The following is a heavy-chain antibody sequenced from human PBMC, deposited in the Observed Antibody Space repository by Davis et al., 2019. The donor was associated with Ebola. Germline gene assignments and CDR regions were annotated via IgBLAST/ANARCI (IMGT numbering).Heavy chain of an antibody. CDR3: ARVGSYYSSFGY. V-gene: IGHV4-34*01. D-gene: IGHD1-26*01. CDR1: GGSFSGYY. CDR2: INHSGST. Sequence: SGTLSLTCAVYGGSFSGYYWSWIRQPPGKGLEWIGEINHSGSTNYNPSLKSRVTISVDTSKNQFSLKLSSVTAADTAVYYCARVGSYYSSFGYWGQGTLVTVSS. J-gene: IGHJ4*02.